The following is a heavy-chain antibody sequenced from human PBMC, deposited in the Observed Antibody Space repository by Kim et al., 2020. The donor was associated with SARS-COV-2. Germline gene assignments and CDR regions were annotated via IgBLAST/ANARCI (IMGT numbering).Heavy chain of an antibody. J-gene: IGHJ4*02. CDR1: GGSISSGGYY. CDR2: IYYSGST. CDR3: ARDRKERTGFDY. Sequence: SETLSLTCTVSGGSISSGGYYWSWIRQHPGKGLEWIGYIYYSGSTYYNPSLKSRVTISVDTSKNQFSLKLSSVTAADTAVYYCARDRKERTGFDYWGQGTLVTVSS. V-gene: IGHV4-31*03. D-gene: IGHD3-10*01.